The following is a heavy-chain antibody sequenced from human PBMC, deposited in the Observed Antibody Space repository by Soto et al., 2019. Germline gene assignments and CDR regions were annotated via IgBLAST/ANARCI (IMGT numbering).Heavy chain of an antibody. Sequence: SETLSLTCTVSGGSISSNYYYWGWIRQPPGKGLEWIGSIYYSGSTYYNPSLKSRVTISVDTSKNQFSLKLSSVTAADTAVYYCARPSGSYLYYFDYWGQGTLVT. J-gene: IGHJ4*02. CDR2: IYYSGST. CDR1: GGSISSNYYY. CDR3: ARPSGSYLYYFDY. V-gene: IGHV4-39*01. D-gene: IGHD1-26*01.